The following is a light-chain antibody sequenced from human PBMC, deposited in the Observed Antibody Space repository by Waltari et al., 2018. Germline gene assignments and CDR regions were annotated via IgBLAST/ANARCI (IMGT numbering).Light chain of an antibody. V-gene: IGKV3-20*01. CDR1: QRVSGS. CDR3: QHYVRLPAT. CDR2: GAS. J-gene: IGKJ1*01. Sequence: EIVLTQSPGTLSLSPGERATLPCRASQRVSGSLAWYQQKACQAPRLLIYGASSRATGIPDRFSGSGSGTDFSLTISRLEPEDFAVYYCQHYVRLPATFGQGTKVEI.